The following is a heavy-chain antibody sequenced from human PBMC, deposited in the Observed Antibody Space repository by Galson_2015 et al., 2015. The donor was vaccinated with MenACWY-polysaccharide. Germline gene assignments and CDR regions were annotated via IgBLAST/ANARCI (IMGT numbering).Heavy chain of an antibody. J-gene: IGHJ3*01. Sequence: SLRLSCAASTVTFRGSGMHWVRQAPGKGLEWVAVIQYDAVYKQYLDSVKGRFSVSRDNSKSTLYLEMNNLRAEDTALYYCAREGSGRAGIFALWGQGITVTVFS. CDR2: IQYDAVYK. V-gene: IGHV3-33*01. CDR3: AREGSGRAGIFAL. D-gene: IGHD6-19*01. CDR1: TVTFRGSG.